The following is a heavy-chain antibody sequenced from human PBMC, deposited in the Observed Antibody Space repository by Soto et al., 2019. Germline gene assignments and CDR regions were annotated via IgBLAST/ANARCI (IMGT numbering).Heavy chain of an antibody. CDR1: GFTFDDYA. CDR2: ISWNSGSI. CDR3: AKDRGAPPSFGCCSGGSCYLGVREFDY. V-gene: IGHV3-9*01. J-gene: IGHJ4*02. D-gene: IGHD2-15*01. Sequence: GGSLRLSCAASGFTFDDYAMHWVRQAPGKGLEWVSGISWNSGSIGYADTVKGRFTISRDNAKNSLYLQMNSLRAEDTALYYCAKDRGAPPSFGCCSGGSCYLGVREFDYRGQGTLVTVYS.